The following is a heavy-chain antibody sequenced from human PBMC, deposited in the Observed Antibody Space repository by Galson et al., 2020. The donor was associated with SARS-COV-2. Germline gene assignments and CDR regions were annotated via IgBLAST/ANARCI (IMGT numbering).Heavy chain of an antibody. D-gene: IGHD2-21*02. CDR2: ISDVGGNK. CDR3: ARGGLELLYAFDV. V-gene: IGHV3-30-3*01. Sequence: TGGSLRLSCEASGFTFSSYTMPWVRQAPGKGLEWVAVISDVGGNKYYADSVKGRFTISRDNSKNTLYLHMNSLRAEDTAVYYCARGGLELLYAFDVWGQGTMVTVSS. CDR1: GFTFSSYT. J-gene: IGHJ3*01.